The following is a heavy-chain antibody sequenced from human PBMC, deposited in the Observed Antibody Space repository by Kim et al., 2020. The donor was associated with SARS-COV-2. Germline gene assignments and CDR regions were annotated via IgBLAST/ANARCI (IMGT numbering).Heavy chain of an antibody. V-gene: IGHV5-51*01. CDR2: IHPDDSDT. J-gene: IGHJ4*02. Sequence: GESLKISCKGSGYRFTSYWIGWVRQMPGKGLEWMVIIHPDDSDTRYSPSFQGQVTITADKSISTTYLQWSSLKASDTAMYYCARRHSGYSYGGVDYWGQGTLVTVSS. D-gene: IGHD3-22*01. CDR1: GYRFTSYW. CDR3: ARRHSGYSYGGVDY.